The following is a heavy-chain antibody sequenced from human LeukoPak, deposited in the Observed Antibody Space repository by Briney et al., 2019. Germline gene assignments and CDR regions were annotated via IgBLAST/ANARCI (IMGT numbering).Heavy chain of an antibody. V-gene: IGHV1-2*02. CDR3: ARDRTTGTTLRNWFDP. Sequence: ASVKVSCKASGYTFTGYYMHWVRQAPGQGLEWMGWINPNSGGTNYAQKFQGRVTMTRDTSISTAYMELSRLRSDDTAVYYCARDRTTGTTLRNWFDPWGQGTLVTVSS. CDR2: INPNSGGT. J-gene: IGHJ5*02. D-gene: IGHD1-1*01. CDR1: GYTFTGYY.